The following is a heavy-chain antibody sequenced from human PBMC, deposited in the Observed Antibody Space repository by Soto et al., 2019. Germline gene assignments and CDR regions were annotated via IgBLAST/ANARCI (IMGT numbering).Heavy chain of an antibody. CDR3: ARDPRDYSNYYYYYGMDV. CDR2: ISAYNGNT. J-gene: IGHJ6*02. CDR1: GYTFTSYG. Sequence: ASVKVSCKASGYTFTSYGISWVRQAPGQGLEWMGWISAYNGNTNYAQKLQGRVTMTTDTSTSTAYMELRSLRSDDTAVYYCARDPRDYSNYYYYYGMDVWGQWTTVTVSS. V-gene: IGHV1-18*01. D-gene: IGHD4-4*01.